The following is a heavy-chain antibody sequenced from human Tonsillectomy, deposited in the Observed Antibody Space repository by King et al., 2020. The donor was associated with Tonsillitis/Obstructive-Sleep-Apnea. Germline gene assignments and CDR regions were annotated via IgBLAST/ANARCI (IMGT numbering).Heavy chain of an antibody. Sequence: QLQESGPGLVKPSETLSLTCTVSGGSISSSSYYWGWIRQPPGKGLEWIGSIYYSGSTYYNPSLKSRVTISVDTSKNQFSLKLSSVTAADTAVYYCGRHGYSGYDWVPYYYYYMDVWGKGTTVTVSS. V-gene: IGHV4-39*01. CDR1: GGSISSSSYY. D-gene: IGHD5-12*01. J-gene: IGHJ6*03. CDR3: GRHGYSGYDWVPYYYYYMDV. CDR2: IYYSGST.